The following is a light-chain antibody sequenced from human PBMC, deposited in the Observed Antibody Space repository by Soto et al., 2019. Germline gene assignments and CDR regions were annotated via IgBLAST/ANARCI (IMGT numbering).Light chain of an antibody. Sequence: IQMTQSPSSLSASVGDRVTITCRASQSVNTNLHWYQHRPGKAPNLLISHASSLQSGVPSRFSGSGSGTDFNLTINSLQPEDFATYFCQQSFTTPLTFGGGTKVEIK. J-gene: IGKJ4*01. V-gene: IGKV1-39*01. CDR3: QQSFTTPLT. CDR2: HAS. CDR1: QSVNTN.